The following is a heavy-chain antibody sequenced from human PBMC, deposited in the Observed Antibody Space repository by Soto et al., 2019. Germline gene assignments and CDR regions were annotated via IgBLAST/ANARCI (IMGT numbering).Heavy chain of an antibody. CDR3: ARFPSVTTFAY. J-gene: IGHJ4*02. CDR2: ISFDGSNK. CDR1: GFTFSHYA. V-gene: IGHV3-30-3*01. Sequence: QVQLVESGGGVVQPGRSLRLSCAASGFTFSHYAMHWVRQAPGKGLEWVAVISFDGSNKYYADSVKGRFTISRDNSKNTLYLQMDSLRAEDTAVYYCARFPSVTTFAYWGQGTLVTVSS. D-gene: IGHD4-17*01.